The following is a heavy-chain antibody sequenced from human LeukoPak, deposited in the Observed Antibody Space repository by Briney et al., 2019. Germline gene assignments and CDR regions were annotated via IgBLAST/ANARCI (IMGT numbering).Heavy chain of an antibody. J-gene: IGHJ3*02. Sequence: SETLSLTCTVSGDSISSSSYYWGWIRQPPGKALEWIGSIFYSGSTYYNTPLKSRVTISVDTSKNQFSLKLSSVTAADTAVYYCARRRDAFDIWGQGTMVTVSS. CDR1: GDSISSSSYY. CDR2: IFYSGST. V-gene: IGHV4-39*07. CDR3: ARRRDAFDI.